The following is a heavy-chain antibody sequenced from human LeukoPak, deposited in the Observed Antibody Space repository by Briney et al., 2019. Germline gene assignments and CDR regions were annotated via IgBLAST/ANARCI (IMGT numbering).Heavy chain of an antibody. CDR3: AKNQRGDAFDI. CDR2: IYPGDSDT. CDR1: GYSFTSYW. Sequence: RGESLKISCKGSGYSFTSYWIGWVRPLPGKGLEWMGIIYPGDSDTRYSPSFQGQVTISADKSISTAYLQWSSLKAPDTAMYYCAKNQRGDAFDIWGQGTMVTVSS. V-gene: IGHV5-51*01. D-gene: IGHD2-2*01. J-gene: IGHJ3*02.